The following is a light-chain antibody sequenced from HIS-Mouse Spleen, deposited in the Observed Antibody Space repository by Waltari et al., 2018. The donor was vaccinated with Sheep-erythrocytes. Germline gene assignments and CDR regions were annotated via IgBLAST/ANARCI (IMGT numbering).Light chain of an antibody. CDR1: NLGDKY. Sequence: SYELTQPPSVSVSPGQTARITCSGDNLGDKYACWYQQKPGHSPVLVIYQDSKRPSGIPERFSGSNSGNTATLTISGTQAMDEADYYCQAWDSSTVVFGGGTKLTVL. CDR2: QDS. J-gene: IGLJ2*01. V-gene: IGLV3-1*01. CDR3: QAWDSSTVV.